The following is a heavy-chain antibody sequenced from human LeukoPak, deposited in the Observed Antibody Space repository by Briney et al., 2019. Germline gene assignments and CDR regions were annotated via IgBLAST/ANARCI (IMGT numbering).Heavy chain of an antibody. CDR2: ISGSGGST. D-gene: IGHD3-22*01. V-gene: IGHV3-23*01. J-gene: IGHJ4*02. CDR3: AKDLQYYYDSSGYYHY. Sequence: GGSLRLSCAASGFTFSSYAMSWVRQAPGKGLEWVSAISGSGGSTYYADSVRGRFTISRDNSKNTLYLQMNSLRAEDTAVYYCAKDLQYYYDSSGYYHYWGQGTLVTVPS. CDR1: GFTFSSYA.